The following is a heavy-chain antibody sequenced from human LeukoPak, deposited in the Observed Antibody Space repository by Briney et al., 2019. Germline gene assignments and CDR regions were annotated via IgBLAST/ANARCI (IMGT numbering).Heavy chain of an antibody. Sequence: GGSLRLSCAASGFTLSSYWMSWVRQAPGKGLEYVSAISSNGGSTYYADSVKGRFTISRDNSKNTLYLQMSSLRDEDTAVYYCVKDRVSISSSGYFDYWGQGTLVTVSS. J-gene: IGHJ4*02. V-gene: IGHV3-64D*06. CDR2: ISSNGGST. D-gene: IGHD6-13*01. CDR3: VKDRVSISSSGYFDY. CDR1: GFTLSSYW.